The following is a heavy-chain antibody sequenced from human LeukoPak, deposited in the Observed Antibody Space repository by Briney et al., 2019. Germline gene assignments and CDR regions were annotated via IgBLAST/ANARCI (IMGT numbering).Heavy chain of an antibody. D-gene: IGHD6-6*01. Sequence: SETLSLTCTVSGYSISSGFYWGWIRQPPGKGLEWIGSIYHSGSTYYNPSLKSRVTISVDTSKNQYSLKLSSMTAAATAVYYFARGRGPVGIRIAARPRAWFDPWGQGTLVTVSS. CDR2: IYHSGST. V-gene: IGHV4-38-2*02. CDR1: GYSISSGFY. CDR3: ARGRGPVGIRIAARPRAWFDP. J-gene: IGHJ5*02.